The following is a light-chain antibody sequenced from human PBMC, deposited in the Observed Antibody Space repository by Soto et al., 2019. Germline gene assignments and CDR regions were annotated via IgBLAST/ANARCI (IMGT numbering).Light chain of an antibody. CDR3: SSYAGINNFVV. CDR1: SSDVGGYNY. J-gene: IGLJ2*01. V-gene: IGLV2-8*01. CDR2: EVS. Sequence: QSVLTQPPSASGSPGQSVTISCTGTSSDVGGYNYVSWYQQHPGKAPKLMIYEVSKRPSGVPDRFSGSKSGNTASLTVSGLQADYEADYYCSSYAGINNFVVFGGGTKLTVL.